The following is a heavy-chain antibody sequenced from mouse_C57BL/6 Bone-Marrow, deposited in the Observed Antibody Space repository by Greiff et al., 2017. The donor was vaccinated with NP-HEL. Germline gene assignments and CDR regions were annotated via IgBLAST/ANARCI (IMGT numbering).Heavy chain of an antibody. V-gene: IGHV14-3*01. J-gene: IGHJ1*03. D-gene: IGHD1-1*01. CDR2: IDPANGNT. CDR3: ALYYYGSSYPDWYFDF. Sequence: VQLQQSVAELVRPGASVKLSCTASGFNIKNTYMHWVKQRPEQGLEWIGRIDPANGNTTYAPKFQGKATITADPSSNPAYLQLSNLSSEYTAIYYCALYYYGSSYPDWYFDFWGTGTTVTVSS. CDR1: GFNIKNTY.